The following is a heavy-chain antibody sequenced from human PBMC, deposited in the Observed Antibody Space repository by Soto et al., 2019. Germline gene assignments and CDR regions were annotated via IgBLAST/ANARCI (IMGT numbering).Heavy chain of an antibody. CDR1: GGSISSYY. D-gene: IGHD2-15*01. J-gene: IGHJ1*01. Sequence: SETLSLTCTVSGGSISSYYWSWIRQPPGKGLEWIGYIYYSGSTNYNPSLKSRVTISVDTSKNQFSLKLSSVTAADTAVYYCARGYCTGGSCYSIIDECFQHWGQGTLVTVSS. CDR2: IYYSGST. CDR3: ARGYCTGGSCYSIIDECFQH. V-gene: IGHV4-59*08.